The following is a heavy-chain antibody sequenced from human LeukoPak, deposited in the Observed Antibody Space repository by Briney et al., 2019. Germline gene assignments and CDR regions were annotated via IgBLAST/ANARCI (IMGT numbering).Heavy chain of an antibody. CDR1: GFTFSNYA. CDR2: ITDSGGST. V-gene: IGHV3-23*01. D-gene: IGHD6-6*01. CDR3: AKVSRSSRPYYFDY. Sequence: GGSLRLSCAASGFTFSNYAMSWVRQAPGKGLDWVSAITDSGGSTYHADSVKGRFTISGDNSKNTLYLQMNSLRVEDTAIYYCAKVSRSSRPYYFDYWGQGTLVTVSS. J-gene: IGHJ4*02.